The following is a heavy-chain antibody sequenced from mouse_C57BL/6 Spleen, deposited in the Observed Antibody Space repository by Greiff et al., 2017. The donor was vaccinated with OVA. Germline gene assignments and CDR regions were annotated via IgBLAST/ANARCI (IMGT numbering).Heavy chain of an antibody. CDR3: TRWGDGGSSYDWYFDV. D-gene: IGHD1-1*01. Sequence: EVQLQQSGTVLARPGASVKMSCKTSGYTFTSYWMHWVKQRPGQGLEWIGAIYPGNSDTSYNQKFKGKAKLTAVTSASPAYMELSSLTNEDSAVYYCTRWGDGGSSYDWYFDVWGTGTTVTVSS. V-gene: IGHV1-5*01. CDR2: IYPGNSDT. J-gene: IGHJ1*03. CDR1: GYTFTSYW.